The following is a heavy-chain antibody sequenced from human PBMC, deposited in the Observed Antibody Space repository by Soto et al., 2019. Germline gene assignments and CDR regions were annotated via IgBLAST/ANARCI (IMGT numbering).Heavy chain of an antibody. CDR1: GGSISSGGYY. D-gene: IGHD3-10*01. J-gene: IGHJ6*02. V-gene: IGHV4-31*03. Sequence: LSLTCTVSGGSISSGGYYWSWIRQLPGKGLEWIGYIFYSGITYYSPSLQSRVTISVDTSKNQFSLKLSSVTAADTAVYFCARCGDGSGRCSYFSIDVWGQGTTVTVSS. CDR3: ARCGDGSGRCSYFSIDV. CDR2: IFYSGIT.